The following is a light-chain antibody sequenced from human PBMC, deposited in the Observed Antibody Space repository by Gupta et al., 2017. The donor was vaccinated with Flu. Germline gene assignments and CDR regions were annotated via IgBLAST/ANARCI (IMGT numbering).Light chain of an antibody. CDR1: SSDVGGYYN. J-gene: IGLJ1*01. Sequence: QSALTHPASVSGSPGPSITISCTGTSSDVGGYYNVSWYQQHPGKAPKLIIYEVSNRPSGVSNRFSGSKSANTAALTVSGLQAEDEADYYCSSYTSSNSLYVFGTGTMVTVL. CDR2: EVS. CDR3: SSYTSSNSLYV. V-gene: IGLV2-14*01.